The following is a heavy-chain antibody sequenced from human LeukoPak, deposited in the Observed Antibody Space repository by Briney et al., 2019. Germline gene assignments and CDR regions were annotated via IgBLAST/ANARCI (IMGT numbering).Heavy chain of an antibody. CDR3: TRFYDFGLDY. Sequence: PGGSLRLSCAASGFTFSGSAMHWVRQASGKGLEWVGRIRSKANNYATAYAASVKGRFTVSRDDSKNTAYLQMNSLKTEDTAVYYCTRFYDFGLDYWGQGTLVTVXS. CDR1: GFTFSGSA. D-gene: IGHD3-3*01. V-gene: IGHV3-73*01. CDR2: IRSKANNYAT. J-gene: IGHJ4*02.